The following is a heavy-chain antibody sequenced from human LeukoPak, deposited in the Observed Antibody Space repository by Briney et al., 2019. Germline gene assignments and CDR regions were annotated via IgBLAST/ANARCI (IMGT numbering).Heavy chain of an antibody. CDR1: GFTFNTFN. CDR3: AKDRPGSFDY. D-gene: IGHD1-26*01. J-gene: IGHJ4*02. Sequence: GGSLRLSCAASGFTFNTFNMNWVRQAPGKGPEWVSFISGVGDSTYYADSVKGRFTVSRDNSKNTLYLQMNSLRGEDTAVYYCAKDRPGSFDYWGQGTLVTVSS. V-gene: IGHV3-23*01. CDR2: ISGVGDST.